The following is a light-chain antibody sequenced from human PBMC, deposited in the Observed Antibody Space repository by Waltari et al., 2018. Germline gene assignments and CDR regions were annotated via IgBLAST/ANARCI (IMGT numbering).Light chain of an antibody. CDR2: GVG. CDR1: STVVVSYYL. J-gene: IGLJ3*02. Sequence: QPALSQSAPLCRSPRESLPSFRTGASTVVVSYYLGTWYQQLAGRAPLLMLFGVGKRPSGISDRFSGTKSGNTASLTISGLQSEDEAHYYCASYTQSRTRVFGGGTKVTVL. V-gene: IGLV2-23*02. CDR3: ASYTQSRTRV.